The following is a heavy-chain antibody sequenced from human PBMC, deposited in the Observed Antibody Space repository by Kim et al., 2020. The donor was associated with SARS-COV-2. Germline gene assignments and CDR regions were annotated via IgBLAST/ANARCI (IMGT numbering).Heavy chain of an antibody. J-gene: IGHJ4*02. CDR1: GGTFSSYA. V-gene: IGHV1-69*13. CDR3: ARLPYGKLLWFGEWDY. D-gene: IGHD3-10*01. Sequence: SVKVSCKASGGTFSSYAISWVRQAPGQGLEWMGGIIPIFGTANYAQKFQGRVTITADESTSTAYMELSSLRSEDTAVYYCARLPYGKLLWFGEWDYWGQGTLVTVSS. CDR2: IIPIFGTA.